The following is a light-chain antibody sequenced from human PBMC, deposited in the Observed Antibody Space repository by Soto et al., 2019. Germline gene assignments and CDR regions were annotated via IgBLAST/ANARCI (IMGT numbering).Light chain of an antibody. CDR1: NSDIGGYNY. CDR2: EVS. Sequence: QSVLTQSASVSGSLGQSITISCSGTNSDIGGYNYVSWYQQHPGKAPKVVISEVSNRPSGVSNRFSGSKSGNTASLTISGLQAEDEADYYCSSYTSSNSLVFGGGTKVTVL. CDR3: SSYTSSNSLV. V-gene: IGLV2-14*01. J-gene: IGLJ3*02.